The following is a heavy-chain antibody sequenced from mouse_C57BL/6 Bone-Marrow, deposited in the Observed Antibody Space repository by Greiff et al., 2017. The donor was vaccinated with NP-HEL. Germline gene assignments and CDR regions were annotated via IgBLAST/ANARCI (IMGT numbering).Heavy chain of an antibody. V-gene: IGHV2-2*01. J-gene: IGHJ4*01. CDR1: CFSLTSYG. CDR3: AREGYYAMDY. CDR2: IWSGGST. Sequence: VKLMESGPGLVQPSQRLSLPCTVSCFSLTSYGVHWVRQSPGKGLEWLGVIWSGGSTDYNAAFISRLSISKDNSKSQVFFKMNSLQADDTAIYYCAREGYYAMDYWGQGTSVTVSA.